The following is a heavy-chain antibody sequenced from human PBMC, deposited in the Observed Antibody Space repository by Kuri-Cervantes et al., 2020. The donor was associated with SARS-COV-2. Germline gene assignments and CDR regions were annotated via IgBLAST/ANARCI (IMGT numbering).Heavy chain of an antibody. CDR2: ISSSGSTI. J-gene: IGHJ4*02. CDR1: GFTFSSYA. V-gene: IGHV3-48*03. CDR3: ARAPTVTLDY. Sequence: GESLKISCAASGFTFSSYAMSWVRQAPGKGLEWVSYISSSGSTIYYADSVKGRFTISRDNAKNSLYLQMNSLRAEDTAVYYCARAPTVTLDYWGKGTLVTVSS. D-gene: IGHD4-17*01.